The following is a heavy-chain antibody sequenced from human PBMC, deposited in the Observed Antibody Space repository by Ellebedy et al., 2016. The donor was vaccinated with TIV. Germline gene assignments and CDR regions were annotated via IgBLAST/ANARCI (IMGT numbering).Heavy chain of an antibody. D-gene: IGHD1-1*01. CDR3: AREHMTSTGSPLDY. J-gene: IGHJ4*02. Sequence: PGGSLRLSCSASGFSFSSYAMHWVRQAPGKGLEWVAIISYDGSHRYYADSVKGRFTISRDISKNTLYLQMNSLRAEETAVYYCAREHMTSTGSPLDYWGQGTLVTVSS. V-gene: IGHV3-30-3*01. CDR2: ISYDGSHR. CDR1: GFSFSSYA.